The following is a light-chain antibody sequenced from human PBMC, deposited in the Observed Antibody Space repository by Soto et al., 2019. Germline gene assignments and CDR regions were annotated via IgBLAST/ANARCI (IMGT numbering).Light chain of an antibody. CDR1: QSIRSW. V-gene: IGKV1-5*01. CDR2: DAS. Sequence: DIQMTQSPSTLSASVGDRVTITCRASQSIRSWLAWYQQKPGKAPNLLIYDASSLQSGVPSRFSGRGSGTEFTLTISSLQPDDFATYYCQQYDSYSWTFGKGTKVDIK. CDR3: QQYDSYSWT. J-gene: IGKJ1*01.